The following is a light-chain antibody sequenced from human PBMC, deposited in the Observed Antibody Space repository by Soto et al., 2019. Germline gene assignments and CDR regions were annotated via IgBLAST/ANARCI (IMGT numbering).Light chain of an antibody. CDR3: QQYYSYPRT. CDR2: DAS. CDR1: QSISTW. J-gene: IGKJ1*01. V-gene: IGKV1-5*01. Sequence: GDRVTITCRASQSISTWLAWYQQTPGKAPKLLIYDASSVESGVPSRFSGSGSGAEFTLTISCLQSEDFATYYCQQYYSYPRTFGQGTKVDIK.